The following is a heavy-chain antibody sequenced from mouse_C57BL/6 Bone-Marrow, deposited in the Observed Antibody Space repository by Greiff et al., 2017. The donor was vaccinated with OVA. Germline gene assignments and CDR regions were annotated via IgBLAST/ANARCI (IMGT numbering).Heavy chain of an antibody. V-gene: IGHV1-4*01. D-gene: IGHD1-1*01. CDR1: GYTFTSYT. CDR2: INPSSGYT. CDR3: ARKRRLRSLFDY. J-gene: IGHJ2*01. Sequence: VKLMESGAELARPGASVKMSCKASGYTFTSYTMHWVKQRPGQGLEWIGYINPSSGYTKYNQKFKDKATLTADKSSSTAYMRLSSLTSEDSAVYYCARKRRLRSLFDYWGQGTTLTVSS.